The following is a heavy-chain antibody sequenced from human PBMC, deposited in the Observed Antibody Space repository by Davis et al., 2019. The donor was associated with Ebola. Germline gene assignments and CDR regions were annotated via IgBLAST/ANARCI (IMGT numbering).Heavy chain of an antibody. CDR2: IYPGDSDT. CDR1: GYSFTSYW. J-gene: IGHJ1*01. CDR3: ARLLYGGNPGGHFQH. D-gene: IGHD4-23*01. Sequence: GESLKISCKGSGYSFTSYWIGWVRQMPGKGLEWMGIIYPGDSDTRYSPSFQGQVTISADKSISTAYLQWSSLKASDTAMYYCARLLYGGNPGGHFQHWGQGTLVTVSS. V-gene: IGHV5-51*01.